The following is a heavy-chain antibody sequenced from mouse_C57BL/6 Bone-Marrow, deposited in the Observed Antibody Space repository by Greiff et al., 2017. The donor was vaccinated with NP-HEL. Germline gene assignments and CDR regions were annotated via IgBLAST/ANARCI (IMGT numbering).Heavy chain of an antibody. CDR3: ALTTGRDY. CDR1: GYTFTSYW. CDR2: IDPSDSYT. Sequence: QVQLQQPGAELVMPGASVKLSCKASGYTFTSYWMHWVKQRPGQGLEWIGEIDPSDSYTNYNQKFKGKSTLTVDKSSSTAYMQLSSLTSEASAVYYCALTTGRDYWGQGTTLTVSS. D-gene: IGHD1-1*01. V-gene: IGHV1-69*01. J-gene: IGHJ2*01.